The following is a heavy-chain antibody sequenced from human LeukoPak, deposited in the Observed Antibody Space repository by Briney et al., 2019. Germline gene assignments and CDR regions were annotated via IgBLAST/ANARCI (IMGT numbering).Heavy chain of an antibody. V-gene: IGHV3-64D*06. CDR3: VIRQSDGGDGH. D-gene: IGHD3-16*01. J-gene: IGHJ4*02. CDR2: ISSNADST. CDR1: GFIFSNYA. Sequence: PGRSPRLSCSPSGFIFSNYAMQWVRQAPRKGLEYVSAISSNADSTYYADTVKGRFTISRDNSKNTLSLQMSSLRTEDRVMYYCVIRQSDGGDGHWGQGTLVTVSS.